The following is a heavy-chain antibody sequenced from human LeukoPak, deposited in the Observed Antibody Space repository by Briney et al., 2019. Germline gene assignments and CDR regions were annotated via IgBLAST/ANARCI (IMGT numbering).Heavy chain of an antibody. V-gene: IGHV3-23*01. CDR2: VSASGGTT. Sequence: GGSLRLSCAASGFTFNSYAMNWVRQAPGKGLEWVSTVSASGGTTYYADSVKGRFTISRDNSKNTLYLQMNSLRAEDTAVYYCASSRGSGMYYFDYWGQGTLVTVSS. CDR3: ASSRGSGMYYFDY. J-gene: IGHJ4*02. CDR1: GFTFNSYA. D-gene: IGHD3-10*01.